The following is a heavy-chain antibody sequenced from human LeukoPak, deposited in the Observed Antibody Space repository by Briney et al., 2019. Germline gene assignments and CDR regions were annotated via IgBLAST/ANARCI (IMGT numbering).Heavy chain of an antibody. CDR1: GGSFSGYY. CDR3: ARSSNGWSKIDY. V-gene: IGHV4-34*01. CDR2: INHSGST. D-gene: IGHD6-19*01. Sequence: SETLSLTCAVYGGSFSGYYWSWIRQPPGKGLEWIGEINHSGSTNYNPSLKSRVTISVDTSKNQFSLKLNSVTAADTAVYYCARSSNGWSKIDYWGQGTLVTVSS. J-gene: IGHJ4*02.